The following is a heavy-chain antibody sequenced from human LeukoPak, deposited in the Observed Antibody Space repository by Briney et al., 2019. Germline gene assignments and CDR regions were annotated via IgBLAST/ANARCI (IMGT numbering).Heavy chain of an antibody. Sequence: GGSLRLSCEASGFTSSSYSMNWVRQAPGKGLEWVSSISTSSTYIYYADSVKGRFTIPRDNSKNTLYLQMNSLRAEDTAVYYCAKRVPPDYWGQGTLVTVSS. V-gene: IGHV3-21*04. CDR1: GFTSSSYS. CDR2: ISTSSTYI. CDR3: AKRVPPDY. J-gene: IGHJ4*02.